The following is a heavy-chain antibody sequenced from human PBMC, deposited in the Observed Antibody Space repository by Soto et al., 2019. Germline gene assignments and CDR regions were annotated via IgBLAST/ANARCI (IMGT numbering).Heavy chain of an antibody. V-gene: IGHV3-7*01. Sequence: PGWSLRLSCAASGFTFSSYWMSWVRQAPGKGLEWVANIKQDGSEKYYVDSVKGRFTISRDNAKNSLYLQMNSLRAEDTAVYYCAREQKIAAAGTYFAYWGQGTLVTISS. CDR2: IKQDGSEK. J-gene: IGHJ4*02. D-gene: IGHD6-13*01. CDR1: GFTFSSYW. CDR3: AREQKIAAAGTYFAY.